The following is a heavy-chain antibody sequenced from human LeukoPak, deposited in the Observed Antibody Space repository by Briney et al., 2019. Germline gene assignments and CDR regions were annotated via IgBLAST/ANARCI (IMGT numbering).Heavy chain of an antibody. CDR3: ARVAYGGNYFDY. D-gene: IGHD4-23*01. J-gene: IGHJ4*02. Sequence: ASVKVSCKASGYTFTSYGISWVRQAPGQGLEWMGWISAYNGNTNYAQKLQGRVTMTTDTSTSTAYMELRSLRSDDTAVCYCARVAYGGNYFDYWGQGTLVTVSS. CDR1: GYTFTSYG. V-gene: IGHV1-18*01. CDR2: ISAYNGNT.